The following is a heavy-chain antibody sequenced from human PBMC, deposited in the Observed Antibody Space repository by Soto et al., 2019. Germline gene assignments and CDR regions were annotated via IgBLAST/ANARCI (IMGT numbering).Heavy chain of an antibody. D-gene: IGHD3-16*01. CDR3: ALDYGD. J-gene: IGHJ4*02. CDR1: GFAVSNSW. V-gene: IGHV3-7*01. CDR2: INQDGTVK. Sequence: EVQLVESGGGLVQAGGSLRLSGAASGFAVSNSWMSWVRQTPARGLEWVANINQDGTVKGYLDSVKGRFTVSRDNAKNSLYLQMISLGAEDTALYYCALDYGDWGRGPLVTVSS.